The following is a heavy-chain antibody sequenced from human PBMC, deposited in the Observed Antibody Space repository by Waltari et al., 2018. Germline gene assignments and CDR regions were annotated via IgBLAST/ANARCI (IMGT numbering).Heavy chain of an antibody. Sequence: QVQLQESGPGLVKPSETLSLTCTVSGGSISSYHWSWIRQPPGKGLEWIGYIYYSGSTNYNPSLKSRVTISVDTSKNQFSLKLSSVTAADTAVYYCARGRGVTMVRGVIITAWFDPWGQGTLVTVSS. V-gene: IGHV4-59*01. J-gene: IGHJ5*02. CDR1: GGSISSYH. D-gene: IGHD3-10*01. CDR3: ARGRGVTMVRGVIITAWFDP. CDR2: IYYSGST.